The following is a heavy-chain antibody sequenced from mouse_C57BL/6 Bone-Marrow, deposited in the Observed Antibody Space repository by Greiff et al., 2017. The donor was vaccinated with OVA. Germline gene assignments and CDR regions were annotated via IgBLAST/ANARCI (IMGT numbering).Heavy chain of an antibody. D-gene: IGHD1-1*01. J-gene: IGHJ4*01. Sequence: QVQLQQSGAELVRSGTSVKVSCTPSGYAFTNFSIVWVKQRPGQGLEWIGVINPGSGGTTYNEKFKGKAPLTAAKSSTTAYMQLSSLTSEDSAVYFCAREDGNSLQYYALDRWGPGPSATV. CDR2: INPGSGGT. V-gene: IGHV1-54*01. CDR1: GYAFTNFS. CDR3: AREDGNSLQYYALDR.